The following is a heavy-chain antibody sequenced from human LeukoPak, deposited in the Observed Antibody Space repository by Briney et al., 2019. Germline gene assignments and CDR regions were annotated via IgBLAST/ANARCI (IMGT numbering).Heavy chain of an antibody. Sequence: PSGTLSLTCAVSGGSISSSNWWSWVRQPPGKGLEWIGEIYHSGSTNYNPSLKSRVTISVDKSKNQFSLKLSSVTAADTAVYYCARSGGVGFGELYFNYYYYYMDVWGKGTTVTVSS. D-gene: IGHD3-10*01. CDR2: IYHSGST. V-gene: IGHV4-4*02. CDR1: GGSISSSNW. J-gene: IGHJ6*03. CDR3: ARSGGVGFGELYFNYYYYYMDV.